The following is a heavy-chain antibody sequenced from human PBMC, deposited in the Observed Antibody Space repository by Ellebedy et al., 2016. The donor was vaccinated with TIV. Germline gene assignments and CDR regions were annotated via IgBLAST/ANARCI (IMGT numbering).Heavy chain of an antibody. CDR3: AREGVVTRDFDY. D-gene: IGHD4-23*01. V-gene: IGHV1-46*01. J-gene: IGHJ4*02. CDR2: INPSSGST. Sequence: ASVKVSCXASGYTFTSNYLHWVRQAPGQGLEWMGIINPSSGSTRYVQGTRYAQKFQGRVTMTRDTSTSTVYMQLSSLTSEDTAVYYCAREGVVTRDFDYWGQGTLVTVSS. CDR1: GYTFTSNY.